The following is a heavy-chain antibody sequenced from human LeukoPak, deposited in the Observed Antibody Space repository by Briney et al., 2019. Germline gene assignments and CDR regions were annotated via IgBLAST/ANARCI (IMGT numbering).Heavy chain of an antibody. CDR1: GGTFSSYA. J-gene: IGHJ4*02. D-gene: IGHD4-23*01. Sequence: ASVKVSCKASGGTFSSYAISWVRQAPGQGLEWMGGIIPIFGTANYAQKFQGRVTITTDESTSTAYMELSSLRSEDTAVYYCASKPTVAPRGYYFDYWGQGTLVTVSS. V-gene: IGHV1-69*05. CDR3: ASKPTVAPRGYYFDY. CDR2: IIPIFGTA.